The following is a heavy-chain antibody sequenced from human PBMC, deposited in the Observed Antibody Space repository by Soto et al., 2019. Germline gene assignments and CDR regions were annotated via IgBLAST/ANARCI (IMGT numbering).Heavy chain of an antibody. J-gene: IGHJ5*02. Sequence: QVHLLQSGTQMKKTGASVKVSCKASGYSVNDYGMSWVRQAPGQGLEWMGWISGNNGATNYAQKFQGRVTMTLETSTNTAYMELRSLRSDDTAVYYCARDQKYFRVRGNWFGPWGQGTLVSVSS. CDR3: ARDQKYFRVRGNWFGP. CDR2: ISGNNGAT. V-gene: IGHV1-18*04. D-gene: IGHD3-10*01. CDR1: GYSVNDYG.